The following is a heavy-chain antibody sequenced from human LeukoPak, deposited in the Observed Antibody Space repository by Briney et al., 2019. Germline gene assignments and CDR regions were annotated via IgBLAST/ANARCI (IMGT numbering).Heavy chain of an antibody. J-gene: IGHJ4*02. Sequence: GASVKVACKASGYTFTSYARHWVRQAPGQRLEWMGWINAGNGNTKYSQKFQGRVTITRDTSASTAYMELSSLRSEDTAVYYCARDGVMVRGGGLGYWGQGTLVTVSS. CDR2: INAGNGNT. CDR1: GYTFTSYA. D-gene: IGHD3-10*01. CDR3: ARDGVMVRGGGLGY. V-gene: IGHV1-3*01.